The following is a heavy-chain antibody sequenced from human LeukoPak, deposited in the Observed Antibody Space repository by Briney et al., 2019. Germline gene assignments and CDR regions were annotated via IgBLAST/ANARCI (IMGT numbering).Heavy chain of an antibody. CDR3: VRTYDENPLGWFDP. D-gene: IGHD5-12*01. V-gene: IGHV3-64D*06. Sequence: HPGGALRLSCSASGTGFRTYAMHWVRQPPGKGLYYVSAISINGGSTYYADSVRGRFTISRDNSKNTLYLQMSSLRPDDTAVYYCVRTYDENPLGWFDPWGQGTLVTVSS. CDR2: ISINGGST. J-gene: IGHJ5*02. CDR1: GTGFRTYA.